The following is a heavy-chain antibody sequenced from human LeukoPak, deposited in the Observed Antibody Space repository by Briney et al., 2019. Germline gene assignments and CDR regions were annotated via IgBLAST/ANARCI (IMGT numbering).Heavy chain of an antibody. D-gene: IGHD3-10*01. J-gene: IGHJ4*02. Sequence: SETLSLTCTVSGGSISSSSYYWGWIRQPPGKGLEWIGSIYYSGSTYYNPSLKSRVTISVDTSKNQFSLKLSSVTASDTAVYYWARQGWFGELLSPLDYWGQGTLVTVSS. V-gene: IGHV4-39*01. CDR1: GGSISSSSYY. CDR3: ARQGWFGELLSPLDY. CDR2: IYYSGST.